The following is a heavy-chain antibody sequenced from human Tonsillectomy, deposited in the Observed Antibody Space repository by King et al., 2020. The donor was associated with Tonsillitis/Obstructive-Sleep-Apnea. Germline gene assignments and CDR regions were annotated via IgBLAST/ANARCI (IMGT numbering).Heavy chain of an antibody. CDR3: ARTKDIAAAGKDY. CDR1: GVTFSSYS. D-gene: IGHD6-13*01. V-gene: IGHV3-21*01. CDR2: IISSSSYI. Sequence: QLVQSGGGLVKPGGSLRLSCAASGVTFSSYSMNWVRQAPGKGLEWVSCIISSSSYIYYADSVKGQFTIPRDNAKNSLYLQMNSLRAEDTAVYYCARTKDIAAAGKDYWGQGTLVTVSS. J-gene: IGHJ4*02.